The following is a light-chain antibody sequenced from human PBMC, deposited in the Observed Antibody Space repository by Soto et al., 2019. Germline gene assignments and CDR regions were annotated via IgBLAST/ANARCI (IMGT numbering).Light chain of an antibody. J-gene: IGKJ1*01. CDR2: DAS. CDR1: QDISNY. V-gene: IGKV1-39*01. Sequence: DIQMTQSPSSLSASLLDRVTITCQASQDISNYLNWYQQKPGKAPKLLIYDASNLETGVPSRFSGSGSGTDFTLTISSLQPEDFATYYCQQSYSTSRTFGQGTKVDIK. CDR3: QQSYSTSRT.